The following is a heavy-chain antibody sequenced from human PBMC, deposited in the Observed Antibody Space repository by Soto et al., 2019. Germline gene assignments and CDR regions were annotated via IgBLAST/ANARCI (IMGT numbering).Heavy chain of an antibody. CDR1: GYTFINFG. V-gene: IGHV1-18*04. J-gene: IGHJ4*02. CDR2: IRGHNADT. Sequence: QVQLMQSAAEVKKPGASVKVSCKTSGYTFINFGITWVRQAPGQVLEWMGRIRGHNADTSYGQKFQARSSTTVDTSTTTGYMELRALRSDDTSVYYCARGRHRNPDFWCQGTLVSVSS. D-gene: IGHD4-4*01. CDR3: ARGRHRNPDF.